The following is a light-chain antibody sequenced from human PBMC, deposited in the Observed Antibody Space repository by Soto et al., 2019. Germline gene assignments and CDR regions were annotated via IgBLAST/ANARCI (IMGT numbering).Light chain of an antibody. CDR1: SSDVGGYNY. CDR2: EVS. CDR3: SSYAGNSRYV. V-gene: IGLV2-8*01. Sequence: QSALTQPPSASGSPGQSVTISCTGTSSDVGGYNYVSWYLQHPGKAPKLMIYEVSKRPSGVPDRFSGSKSGNTASLTVSGLQAEDEADYYCSSYAGNSRYVFGTGTKLTVL. J-gene: IGLJ1*01.